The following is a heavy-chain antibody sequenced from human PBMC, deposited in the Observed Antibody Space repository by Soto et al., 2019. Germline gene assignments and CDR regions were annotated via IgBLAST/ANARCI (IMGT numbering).Heavy chain of an antibody. CDR3: AHRAAVTGFDY. J-gene: IGHJ4*02. CDR2: IYWDDDK. D-gene: IGHD6-19*01. V-gene: IGHV2-5*02. Sequence: QITLKESGPTLVKPTQTLTLTCTFSGFSLSTSELGVGWIRQPPGKALEWLALIYWDDDKRYSPSLKNRVTITKDASTNQVVLTMTSMDPVDTATYYRAHRAAVTGFDYWGQGTLVTVSS. CDR1: GFSLSTSELG.